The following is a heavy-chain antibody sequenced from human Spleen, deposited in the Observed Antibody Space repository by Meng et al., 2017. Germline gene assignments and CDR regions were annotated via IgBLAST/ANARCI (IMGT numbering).Heavy chain of an antibody. CDR1: GGPISSGAYY. J-gene: IGHJ4*02. V-gene: IGHV4-31*01. D-gene: IGHD4-17*01. CDR3: ARGAGPTDSYFDH. Sequence: QRTESGHGLVKPSQTLSLTCTASGGPISSGAYYWNWIRQPPGKGLEWIGYIYYTGTTDYNPSLKSLVTISMDTSKSQFSLRLSSVTAADTAVYYCARGAGPTDSYFDHWGQGTLVTVSS. CDR2: IYYTGTT.